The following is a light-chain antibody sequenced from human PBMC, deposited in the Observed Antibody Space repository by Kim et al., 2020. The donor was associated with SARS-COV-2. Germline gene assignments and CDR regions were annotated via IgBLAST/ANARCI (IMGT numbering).Light chain of an antibody. Sequence: ASIRDRVNITCRASQTISNYLNWYQQKPGKAPELLIYAASSLHRGVPSRFSGSGSGTDFTLTISSLQPEDFATYYCQQSYSTPRTFGQGTKVDIK. J-gene: IGKJ1*01. CDR3: QQSYSTPRT. CDR1: QTISNY. V-gene: IGKV1-39*01. CDR2: AAS.